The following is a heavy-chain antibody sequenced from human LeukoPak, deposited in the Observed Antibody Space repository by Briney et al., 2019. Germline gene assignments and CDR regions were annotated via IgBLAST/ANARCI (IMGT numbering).Heavy chain of an antibody. CDR3: ATEKIPDEHRGAFDV. Sequence: GGSLRLSCAASGFTVSSNVMSWVRQVPGKGLEWGSAIYSGGTTHYAESVKGRFTISRDNSKNTLYLQMNSLRVEDTAVYYCATEKIPDEHRGAFDVWGQGTMVTVSS. D-gene: IGHD2-21*01. J-gene: IGHJ3*01. CDR1: GFTVSSNV. V-gene: IGHV3-53*01. CDR2: IYSGGTT.